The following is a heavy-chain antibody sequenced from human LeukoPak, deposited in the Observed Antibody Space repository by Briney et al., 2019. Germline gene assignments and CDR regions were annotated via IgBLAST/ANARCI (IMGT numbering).Heavy chain of an antibody. CDR2: ISAYTGNT. Sequence: GASVKVSCKASGYTLTHYGISWVRQAPGQGLEWMGWISAYTGNTNYAQKIQGRVTMTTDTSTSTAYMELRSLRSDDTAVHYCARRGGYSSGSGFSPYYFDYWGQGTLVTVSS. CDR3: ARRGGYSSGSGFSPYYFDY. D-gene: IGHD2-15*01. J-gene: IGHJ4*02. CDR1: GYTLTHYG. V-gene: IGHV1-18*01.